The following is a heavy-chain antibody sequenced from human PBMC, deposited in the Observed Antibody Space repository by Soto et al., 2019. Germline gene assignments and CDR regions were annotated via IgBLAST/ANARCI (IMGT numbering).Heavy chain of an antibody. D-gene: IGHD3-10*01. CDR2: IFHDGTA. Sequence: SETLSLTCAVSGVSISSGNWWTWVRQTPQRGLEYIGEIFHDGTANYYPSFERRVAISVDTSKNQFSLKLTSVTAADTAIYFCARLVYDTRLNYMYFDNWGQGTLVTVSS. J-gene: IGHJ4*02. V-gene: IGHV4-4*02. CDR3: ARLVYDTRLNYMYFDN. CDR1: GVSISSGNW.